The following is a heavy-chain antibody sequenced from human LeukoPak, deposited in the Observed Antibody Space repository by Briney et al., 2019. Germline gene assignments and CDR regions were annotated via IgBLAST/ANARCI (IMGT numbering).Heavy chain of an antibody. D-gene: IGHD6-19*01. CDR2: ISWNSGSI. CDR1: GFTFDDYA. CDR3: AREPGEQWLPYYYGMDV. Sequence: SGGSLRLSCAASGFTFDDYAMHWVRQAPGKGLEWVSGISWNSGSIGYADSVKGRFTISRDNAKNSLYLQMNSLRAEDTALYYCAREPGEQWLPYYYGMDVWGQGTTVTVSS. V-gene: IGHV3-9*01. J-gene: IGHJ6*02.